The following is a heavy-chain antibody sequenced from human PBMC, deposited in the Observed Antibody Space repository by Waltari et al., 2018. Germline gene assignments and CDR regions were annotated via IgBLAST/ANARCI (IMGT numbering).Heavy chain of an antibody. CDR2: IYYSGST. CDR1: GGSISSSY. CDR3: ARGSRYYYDSWDV. J-gene: IGHJ6*02. Sequence: QVQLQASGPGLVKPSETLSLTCTVSGGSISSSYWSLLRQPPGKGLEWIGNIYYSGSTNYNPSLKSRVTISVDTSKNQFSLKLSSVTAADTAVYYCARGSRYYYDSWDVWGQGTTVTVSS. D-gene: IGHD3-22*01. V-gene: IGHV4-59*01.